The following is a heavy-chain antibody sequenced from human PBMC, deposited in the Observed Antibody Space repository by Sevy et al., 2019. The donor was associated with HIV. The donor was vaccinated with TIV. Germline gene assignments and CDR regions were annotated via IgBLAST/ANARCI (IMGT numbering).Heavy chain of an antibody. V-gene: IGHV3-7*01. CDR3: ARVGSAPKEDSGYEDALDI. D-gene: IGHD5-12*01. CDR1: GFSFSSYW. Sequence: GGSLRLSCAASGFSFSSYWMRWVRQAPGKGLEWVANIKHDGSEKYDVDSVKGRFTISRDDAKNSRYLQMNSLRVEDTAVYYCARVGSAPKEDSGYEDALDIWGQGTMVTVSS. J-gene: IGHJ3*02. CDR2: IKHDGSEK.